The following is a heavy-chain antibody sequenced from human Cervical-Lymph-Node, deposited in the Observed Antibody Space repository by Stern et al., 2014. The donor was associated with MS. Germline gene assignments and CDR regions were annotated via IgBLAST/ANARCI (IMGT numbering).Heavy chain of an antibody. D-gene: IGHD2-15*01. V-gene: IGHV3-74*02. CDR2: IFSDGTGI. CDR1: GFNITSYW. Sequence: EVQLEESGGGLGQPGGSLRLSCAASGFNITSYWMHWVRQAPGKGLEWVSRIFSDGTGISYADSVKGRFTVSRDNAKNTLSLQMNSLRAEDTAVYFCARGWGNGATCYSCFDFWGQGSLVTVSS. CDR3: ARGWGNGATCYSCFDF. J-gene: IGHJ4*02.